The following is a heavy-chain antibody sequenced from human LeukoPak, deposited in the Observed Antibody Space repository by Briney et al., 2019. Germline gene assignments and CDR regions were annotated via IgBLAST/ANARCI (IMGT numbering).Heavy chain of an antibody. Sequence: GGSLRLSCAASGFTFSSYEMNWVRQAPGKGLEWVSYISSSGSTIYYADSVKGRFTISRDNAKNSLYLQMSSLRAEDTAVYYCARDSYGSGIRAFDIWGQGTMVTVSS. V-gene: IGHV3-48*03. CDR3: ARDSYGSGIRAFDI. CDR2: ISSSGSTI. D-gene: IGHD3-10*01. J-gene: IGHJ3*02. CDR1: GFTFSSYE.